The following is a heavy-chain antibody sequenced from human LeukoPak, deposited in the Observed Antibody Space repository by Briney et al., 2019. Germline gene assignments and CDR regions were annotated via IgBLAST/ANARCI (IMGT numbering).Heavy chain of an antibody. V-gene: IGHV1-69*04. CDR1: GGTFSSSA. J-gene: IGHJ6*02. CDR2: IIPVLNIT. Sequence: SVKVSCRTSGGTFSSSAITWVRQAPGQGLEWMGRIIPVLNITSYAQKFQGRVTITADTSTSTVYMELSSLRSEETAVYYCARDQGLTAPPPYGLDVWGQGTTVIVSS. D-gene: IGHD4/OR15-4a*01. CDR3: ARDQGLTAPPPYGLDV.